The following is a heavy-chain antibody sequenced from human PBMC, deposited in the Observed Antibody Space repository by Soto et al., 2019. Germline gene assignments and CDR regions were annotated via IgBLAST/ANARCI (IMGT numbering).Heavy chain of an antibody. Sequence: SVKVSCKASGFTFTSSAVQWVRQARGQRLEWIGWIVVGSGNTNYAQKFQERDTITRDMSTSTAYKELSSLRSEDTAVYYFAAMYYYDSSGYYYFDYWGQGTLVTVSS. CDR2: IVVGSGNT. D-gene: IGHD3-22*01. J-gene: IGHJ4*02. V-gene: IGHV1-58*01. CDR1: GFTFTSSA. CDR3: AAMYYYDSSGYYYFDY.